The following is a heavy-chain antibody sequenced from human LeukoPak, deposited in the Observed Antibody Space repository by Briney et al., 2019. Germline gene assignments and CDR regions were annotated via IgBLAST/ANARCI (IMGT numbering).Heavy chain of an antibody. Sequence: GGSLRLSCAASGFTFSSYSMNWVRQAPGKGLEWVSYISSSSSTIYYADSVKGRFTISRDNAKNSLYLQMNSLRAEDTAVYYCASSPRGDDAFDIWGQGTMVTVSS. J-gene: IGHJ3*02. V-gene: IGHV3-48*01. CDR3: ASSPRGDDAFDI. CDR1: GFTFSSYS. D-gene: IGHD6-25*01. CDR2: ISSSSSTI.